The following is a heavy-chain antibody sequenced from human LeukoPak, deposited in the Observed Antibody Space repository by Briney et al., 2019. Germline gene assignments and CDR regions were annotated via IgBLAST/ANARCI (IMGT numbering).Heavy chain of an antibody. J-gene: IGHJ6*02. CDR2: TYYRSKWYN. V-gene: IGHV6-1*01. D-gene: IGHD5-12*01. CDR1: GDSVSSNSAA. CDR3: AKSGYDSEGYYYGMDV. Sequence: SQTLSLTCAISGDSVSSNSAAWNWIRQSPLRGLEWLGRTYYRSKWYNDYAVSVKSRITINPDTSKNQFSLQLNSVTPEDTAVYYCAKSGYDSEGYYYGMDVWGQGTTVTVSS.